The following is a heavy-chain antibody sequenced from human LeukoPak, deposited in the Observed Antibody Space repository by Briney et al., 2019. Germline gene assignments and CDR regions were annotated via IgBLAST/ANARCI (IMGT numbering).Heavy chain of an antibody. J-gene: IGHJ4*02. CDR3: VRERSFFGENY. CDR2: IYYSGST. D-gene: IGHD3-10*01. V-gene: IGHV4-31*03. Sequence: PSQTLSLTCTVSGGSISSGGYYWSWIRQHPGKGLEWIGYIYYSGSTYYNPSLKSRVTISVDTSKNQFSLKLSSVTAADTAFYYCVRERSFFGENYWGQGTLVTVSS. CDR1: GGSISSGGYY.